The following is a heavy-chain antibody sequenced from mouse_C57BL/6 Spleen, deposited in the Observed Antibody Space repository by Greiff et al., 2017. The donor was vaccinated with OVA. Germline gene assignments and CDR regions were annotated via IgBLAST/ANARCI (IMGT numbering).Heavy chain of an antibody. CDR3: AGGYYGNHRFAY. CDR1: GYTFTSYW. CDR2: IDPSDSYT. J-gene: IGHJ3*01. V-gene: IGHV1-69*01. D-gene: IGHD2-1*01. Sequence: QVQLQQPGAELVMPGASVKLSCKASGYTFTSYWMHWVKQRPGQGLEWIGEIDPSDSYTNYNQKFKGKSTLTVDKSSSTAYLQLSSLTSEDSAVYYCAGGYYGNHRFAYWGQGTLVTVSA.